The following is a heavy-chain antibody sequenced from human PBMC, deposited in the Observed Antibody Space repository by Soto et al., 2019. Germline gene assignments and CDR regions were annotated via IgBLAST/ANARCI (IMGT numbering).Heavy chain of an antibody. D-gene: IGHD4-17*01. CDR1: GYTFTEYG. J-gene: IGHJ4*02. CDR3: ARADCGVTKIYSFDH. V-gene: IGHV1-18*01. CDR2: ISPYNGKT. Sequence: ASVKVSCKTSGYTFTEYGISWFREAPGQGLELMCWISPYNGKTNYIQEFQDRVTITTDTSSTTVYMDLRTLKSDDTAIYFCARADCGVTKIYSFDHWGQGTLVTVYS.